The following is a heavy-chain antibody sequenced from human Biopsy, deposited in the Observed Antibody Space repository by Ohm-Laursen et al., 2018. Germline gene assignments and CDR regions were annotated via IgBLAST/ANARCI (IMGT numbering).Heavy chain of an antibody. J-gene: IGHJ4*02. Sequence: SLRLSCSASGFTFNNSCMHWVRQVPGKGLVWVSRVNIDGNITNYADSAKGRFTISRDNARNTLYLQMNSLRGEDMAVYYCAREKSGQSGRYFDYWGPGTLVSVSS. CDR2: VNIDGNIT. CDR3: AREKSGQSGRYFDY. V-gene: IGHV3-74*01. CDR1: GFTFNNSC. D-gene: IGHD5-12*01.